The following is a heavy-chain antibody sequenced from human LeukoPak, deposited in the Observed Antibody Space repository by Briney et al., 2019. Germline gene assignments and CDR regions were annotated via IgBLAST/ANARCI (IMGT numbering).Heavy chain of an antibody. Sequence: PSETPSLTCTVSSGSFSNYFWGWVRQPPGKGLEWIGRVNSIGTTHYYPSLKSRVTMSMDTTPNQFSLNLRSVTAADTAVYYCGRQGYTASYYFLDYWSQGTLVVVS. D-gene: IGHD1-26*01. V-gene: IGHV4-4*07. CDR1: SGSFSNYF. J-gene: IGHJ4*02. CDR2: VNSIGTT. CDR3: GRQGYTASYYFLDY.